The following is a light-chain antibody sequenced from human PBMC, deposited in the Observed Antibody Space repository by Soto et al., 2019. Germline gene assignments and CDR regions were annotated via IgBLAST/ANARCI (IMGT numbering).Light chain of an antibody. CDR3: QQVAFSPRT. CDR2: DAS. CDR1: QSVTNNY. Sequence: EIVLTQSPAILSLFPGETGTLSCRASQSVTNNYLVWYQQKPGQAPRLLIYDASSRATGIPDRFSGSGSGTDFTLTISRLEPEDFAIYYCQQVAFSPRTFGQGTKVEIK. J-gene: IGKJ2*01. V-gene: IGKV3-20*01.